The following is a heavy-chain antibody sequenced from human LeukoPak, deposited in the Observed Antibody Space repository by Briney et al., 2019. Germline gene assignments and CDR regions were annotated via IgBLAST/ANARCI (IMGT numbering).Heavy chain of an antibody. CDR2: ISYSGRT. V-gene: IGHV4-31*01. CDR3: AREVPYASGSYPVAFDI. J-gene: IGHJ3*02. Sequence: PSETLSLTCTASGGPISSRGHYWGCLRQHQGKGLDWIVHISYSGRTYYNPSLKSPVAISLDTSKNQFSLKLSSLTAADTAVYYCAREVPYASGSYPVAFDIWGQGAMVSVCS. CDR1: GGPISSRGHY. D-gene: IGHD3-10*01.